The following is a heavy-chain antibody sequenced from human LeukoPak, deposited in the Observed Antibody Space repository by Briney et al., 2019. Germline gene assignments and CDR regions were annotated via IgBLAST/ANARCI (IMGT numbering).Heavy chain of an antibody. CDR2: ISWNSGSI. CDR3: ARDRHKYNYDSGGYPPY. CDR1: GFTFSSYG. D-gene: IGHD3-22*01. V-gene: IGHV3-20*04. Sequence: GGSLRLSCAASGFTFSSYGMSWVRQAPGKGLGWVSGISWNSGSIGYADSVKGRFTISRDNAKNSLYLQMNTLRAEDTAVYYCARDRHKYNYDSGGYPPYWGQGTLVTVSS. J-gene: IGHJ4*02.